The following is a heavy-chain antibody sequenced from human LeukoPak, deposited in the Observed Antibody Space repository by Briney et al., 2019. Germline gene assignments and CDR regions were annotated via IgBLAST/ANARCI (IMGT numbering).Heavy chain of an antibody. CDR2: ISYDGSNK. J-gene: IGHJ4*02. CDR1: GFTFSSYG. V-gene: IGHV3-30*18. CDR3: AKDRSGYGSGSYSFDY. D-gene: IGHD3-10*01. Sequence: GGSLRLSCAASGFTFSSYGMHWVRQAPGKGLDWVAVISYDGSNKYYADSVKGRLTISRGNSKNTLYLQMNSLRVEDTAVYYCAKDRSGYGSGSYSFDYWGQGTLVTVSS.